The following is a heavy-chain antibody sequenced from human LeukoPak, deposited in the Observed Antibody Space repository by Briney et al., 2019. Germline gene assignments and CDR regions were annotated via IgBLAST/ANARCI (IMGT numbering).Heavy chain of an antibody. V-gene: IGHV3-23*01. CDR3: AKEITMIRGVIKLGFDY. Sequence: GGSLRLSCAVTGFTFSSYAMTWVRQAPGKGLEWVSAISGGGGSTYYADSVKGRFTISRDNSKKTLYLQMNSLRAEDTAVYYCAKEITMIRGVIKLGFDYWGQGTLVTVSS. J-gene: IGHJ4*02. CDR2: ISGGGGST. CDR1: GFTFSSYA. D-gene: IGHD3-10*01.